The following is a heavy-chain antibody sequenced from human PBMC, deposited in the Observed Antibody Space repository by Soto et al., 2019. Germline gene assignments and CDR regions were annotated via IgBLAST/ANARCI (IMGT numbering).Heavy chain of an antibody. J-gene: IGHJ4*01. V-gene: IGHV3-33*01. D-gene: IGHD1-1*01. Sequence: QVQLVESGGSVVQPGRSLRLSCAASGVTFSRYGMHWVRQAPGQGLEWVEVIWYDGSNKYYADYVKGRFTISRDHSKNKLYLQMNSQRAEDTAVYHCARGNSALDYWGQGTLVTVSS. CDR1: GVTFSRYG. CDR3: ARGNSALDY. CDR2: IWYDGSNK.